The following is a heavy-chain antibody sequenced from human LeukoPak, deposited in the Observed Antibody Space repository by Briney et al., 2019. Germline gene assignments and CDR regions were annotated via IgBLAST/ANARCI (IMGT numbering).Heavy chain of an antibody. CDR3: AKDRYCSGGSCPGYDY. Sequence: PGGSLRLSCAASGFTFSSYAMSWVRQAPGKGLEWVSAISGSGGSTYYADSVKGRFTISRDNSKNTLYLQMNSLRAEDTAVYYCAKDRYCSGGSCPGYDYWGQGTLVTVSS. CDR2: ISGSGGST. V-gene: IGHV3-23*01. J-gene: IGHJ4*02. CDR1: GFTFSSYA. D-gene: IGHD2-15*01.